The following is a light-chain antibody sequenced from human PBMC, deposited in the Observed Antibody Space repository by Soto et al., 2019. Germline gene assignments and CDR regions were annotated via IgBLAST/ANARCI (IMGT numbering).Light chain of an antibody. J-gene: IGKJ2*04. CDR3: HLLCIPSS. Sequence: ERATLSCRATQSVRSNYLAWYEQKPGQAPRLRIYGTSSRATGISDRFTGIGSGTDFTLTISIQAEEGLAVYSTHLLCIPSSFGQGT. CDR2: GTS. CDR1: QSVRSNY. V-gene: IGKV3-20*01.